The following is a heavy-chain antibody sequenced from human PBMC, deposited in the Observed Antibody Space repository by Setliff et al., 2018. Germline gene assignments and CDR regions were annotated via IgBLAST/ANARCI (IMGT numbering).Heavy chain of an antibody. Sequence: SETLSLTCTVSGGSISSYYWSWIRQPAGKGLEWIGHIYLGGSANYNPSLKSRVTMSIDTSKNQFSLKLNSVPAADMAVYYCAREQWLDPPGYYYMDVWAKGTTVTVSS. CDR2: IYLGGSA. CDR1: GGSISSYY. J-gene: IGHJ6*03. CDR3: AREQWLDPPGYYYMDV. D-gene: IGHD6-19*01. V-gene: IGHV4-4*07.